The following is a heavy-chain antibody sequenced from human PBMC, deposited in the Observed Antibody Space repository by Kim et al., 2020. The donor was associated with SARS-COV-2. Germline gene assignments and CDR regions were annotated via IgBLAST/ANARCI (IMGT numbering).Heavy chain of an antibody. V-gene: IGHV3-48*02. CDR1: GFTFSSYS. CDR2: ISSSSSTI. D-gene: IGHD3-22*01. CDR3: ARAHYYDSSGYYYVRAFDI. J-gene: IGHJ3*02. Sequence: GGSLRLSCAASGFTFSSYSMNWVRQAPGKGLEWVSYISSSSSTIYYADSVKGRFTISRDNAKNSLYLQMNSLRDEDTAVYYCARAHYYDSSGYYYVRAFDIWGQGTMVTVSS.